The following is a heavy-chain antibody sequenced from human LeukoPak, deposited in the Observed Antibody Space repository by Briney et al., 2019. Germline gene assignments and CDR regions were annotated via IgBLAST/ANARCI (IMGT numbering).Heavy chain of an antibody. CDR1: GFAFSSYE. J-gene: IGHJ6*04. CDR2: ISSSGSTI. D-gene: IGHD3-10*02. V-gene: IGHV3-48*03. Sequence: GGSLRLSCAASGFAFSSYEMNWVRQAPGKELEWVSYISSSGSTIYYADSVKGRFTISRDNAKNSLYLQMNSLRAEDTAVYYCAELGITMIGGVWGKGTTVTISS. CDR3: AELGITMIGGV.